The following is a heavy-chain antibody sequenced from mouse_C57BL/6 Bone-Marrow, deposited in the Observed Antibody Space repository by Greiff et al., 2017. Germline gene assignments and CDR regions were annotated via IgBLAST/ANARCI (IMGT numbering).Heavy chain of an antibody. J-gene: IGHJ2*01. D-gene: IGHD1-1*01. CDR2: IDPENGDT. V-gene: IGHV14-4*01. CDR3: TTVVHY. Sequence: EVKLMESGAELVRPGASVKLSCTASGFNIKDDYMHWVKQRPEQGLEWIGWIDPENGDTEYASKFQGQATIAADTSSNTAYLQLSRLTSEDTAVYYCTTVVHYWGQGTTRTVSS. CDR1: GFNIKDDY.